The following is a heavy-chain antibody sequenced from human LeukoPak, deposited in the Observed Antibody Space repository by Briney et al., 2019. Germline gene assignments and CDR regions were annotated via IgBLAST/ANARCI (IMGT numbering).Heavy chain of an antibody. CDR2: ISYDGSNK. D-gene: IGHD6-6*01. J-gene: IGHJ4*02. Sequence: GGSLRLSCAASGFTFSSYAMHWVRQAPGKGLEWVAVISYDGSNKYNADSVKGRFTISRDNAKNSLYLQMNSLRAEDTAVYYCARELWDWLYSSSSGGDYWGQGTLVTVSS. V-gene: IGHV3-30-3*01. CDR1: GFTFSSYA. CDR3: ARELWDWLYSSSSGGDY.